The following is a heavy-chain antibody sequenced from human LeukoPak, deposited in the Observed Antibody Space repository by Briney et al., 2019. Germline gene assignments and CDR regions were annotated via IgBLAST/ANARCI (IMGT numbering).Heavy chain of an antibody. CDR3: ATRGAPGYYYGIDV. J-gene: IGHJ6*02. CDR2: ISTSGTT. CDR1: GVTVSSNY. D-gene: IGHD3-10*01. V-gene: IGHV3-66*01. Sequence: GGSLRLSCAASGVTVSSNYMSWGCQAPGEGLEWVSIISTSGTTSYADSVKCRFTISRDNSRNTLYLQMNSQRAEDTAVYYCATRGAPGYYYGIDVWGQGTTVTVSS.